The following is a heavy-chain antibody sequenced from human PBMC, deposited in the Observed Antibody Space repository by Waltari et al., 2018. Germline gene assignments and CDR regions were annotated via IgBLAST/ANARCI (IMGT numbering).Heavy chain of an antibody. J-gene: IGHJ5*02. D-gene: IGHD2-2*01. V-gene: IGHV1-18*01. CDR3: ARVPGNQLLSPNWFDP. CDR2: IIAYNVNT. CDR1: GYTFTSYG. Sequence: QVQLVQSGAEVKKPGASVKVSCKASGYTFTSYGISWVRQAPGQGLEWMGWIIAYNVNTNYAQTLQCRVTMTTDTSTSTAYMELRSLRSDDTAVYYCARVPGNQLLSPNWFDPWGQGTLVTVSS.